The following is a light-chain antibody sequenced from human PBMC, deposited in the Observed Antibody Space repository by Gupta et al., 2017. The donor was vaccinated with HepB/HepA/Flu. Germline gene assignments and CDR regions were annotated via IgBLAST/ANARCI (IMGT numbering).Light chain of an antibody. CDR2: GAS. J-gene: IGKJ1*01. V-gene: IGKV3-15*01. CDR1: QSVSSS. CDR3: QQYSNWPRT. Sequence: EIVMTQSAATLSVSPGERATLSCRASQSVSSSLAWYQQQPGQAPRLLIYGASTRATGIPARFSGSGSGTEFTLTISSLQSEDFAVYYCQQYSNWPRTFGQGTXVEIK.